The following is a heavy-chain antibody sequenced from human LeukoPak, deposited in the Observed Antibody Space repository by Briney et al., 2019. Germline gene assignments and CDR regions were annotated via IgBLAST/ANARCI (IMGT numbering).Heavy chain of an antibody. CDR2: INPNSGGT. V-gene: IGHV1-2*04. CDR3: AREQIVVVPAARPSRYFDL. D-gene: IGHD2-2*01. CDR1: GYTFTGYY. J-gene: IGHJ2*01. Sequence: ASVKVSCKASGYTFTGYYMHWVRQAPGQGLEWMGWINPNSGGTNYAQKFQGWVTMTRDTSISTAYMELSRLRSDDTAVYYCAREQIVVVPAARPSRYFDLWGRGTLVTVSS.